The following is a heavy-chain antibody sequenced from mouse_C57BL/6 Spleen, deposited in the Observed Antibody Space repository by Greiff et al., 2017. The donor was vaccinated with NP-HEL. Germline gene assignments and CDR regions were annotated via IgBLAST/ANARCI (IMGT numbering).Heavy chain of an antibody. Sequence: VQLQQPGAELVRPGTSVKLSCKASGYTFTSYWMHWVKQRPGQGLEWIGVIDPSDSYTNYNQKFKGKATLTVDTSSSTAYMQLSSLTSEDSAVYYCARYGITTVVAIDYWGQGTTLTVSS. CDR2: IDPSDSYT. V-gene: IGHV1-59*01. CDR1: GYTFTSYW. D-gene: IGHD1-1*01. CDR3: ARYGITTVVAIDY. J-gene: IGHJ2*01.